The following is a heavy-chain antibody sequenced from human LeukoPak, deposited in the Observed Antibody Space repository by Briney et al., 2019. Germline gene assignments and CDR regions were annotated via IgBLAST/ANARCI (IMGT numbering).Heavy chain of an antibody. CDR3: ARVPHSLMEGSFDY. V-gene: IGHV4-30-4*01. J-gene: IGHJ4*02. CDR2: IYYSGST. Sequence: SETLSLTCTVSGDSISSGDYYWSWIRQPPGKGLEWIGYIYYSGSTYYNPSLKSRVTISVDTSKNQFSLKLSSVTAADTAVYYCARVPHSLMEGSFDYWGQGTLVTVSS. D-gene: IGHD2-21*01. CDR1: GDSISSGDYY.